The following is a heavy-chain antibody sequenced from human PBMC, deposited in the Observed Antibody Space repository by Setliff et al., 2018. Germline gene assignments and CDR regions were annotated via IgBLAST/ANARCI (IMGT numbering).Heavy chain of an antibody. CDR2: INTGGGSA. D-gene: IGHD6-13*01. Sequence: ASVKVSCKASGYTFTSYGISWVRQAPGQGLEWMGTINTGGGSASIVDQFQGRVTMTRDTSTTTIYLEVNSLRSDDTAVYYCARGGVSAAGKKGVFEHWGQGTLVTVSS. CDR1: GYTFTSYG. J-gene: IGHJ4*02. CDR3: ARGGVSAAGKKGVFEH. V-gene: IGHV1-46*01.